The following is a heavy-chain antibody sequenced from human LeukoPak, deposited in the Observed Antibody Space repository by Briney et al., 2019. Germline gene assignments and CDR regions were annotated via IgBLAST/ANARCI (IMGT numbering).Heavy chain of an antibody. CDR2: INHSGST. J-gene: IGHJ6*02. D-gene: IGHD2-21*02. Sequence: SETLSLTCAVYGGSFSGYYWSWIRQPPGKGLEWIGEINHSGSTNYNPSLKSRVTISVDTSKNQLSLKLSSVTAADTAVYYCARGQPLRYYGMDVWGQGTTVTVSS. CDR3: ARGQPLRYYGMDV. CDR1: GGSFSGYY. V-gene: IGHV4-34*01.